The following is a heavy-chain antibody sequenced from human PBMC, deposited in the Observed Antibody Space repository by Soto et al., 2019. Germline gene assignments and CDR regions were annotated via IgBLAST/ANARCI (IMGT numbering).Heavy chain of an antibody. CDR1: GYTFTSYN. J-gene: IGHJ5*02. V-gene: IGHV1-46*01. CDR3: AREAGRFGELLWFDP. CDR2: INPRGFFT. Sequence: GASVKVSCKASGYTFTSYNIHWVRQAPGQGLEWVGMINPRGFFTTYAQKFRGRVTMTGDTSTSVVYMELTNLRSEDTAVYYCAREAGRFGELLWFDPWGQGTLVTVSS. D-gene: IGHD3-10*01.